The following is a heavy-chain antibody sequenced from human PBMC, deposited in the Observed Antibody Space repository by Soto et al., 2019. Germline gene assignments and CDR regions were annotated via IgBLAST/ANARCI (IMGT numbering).Heavy chain of an antibody. CDR1: GYTFTIDY. CDR3: ASRADTNGWNGFGEHKYYFEL. J-gene: IGHJ4*02. CDR2: MNPNTGNS. V-gene: IGHV1-8*01. Sequence: ASVEVAFKASGYTFTIDYMYWFLHSTVQWLELMGWMNPNTGNSGYAQKFQGRVTMTSNTSITTDHMELSSLRSEDTALYYCASRADTNGWNGFGEHKYYFELWGQGNMVNVSS. D-gene: IGHD6-19*01.